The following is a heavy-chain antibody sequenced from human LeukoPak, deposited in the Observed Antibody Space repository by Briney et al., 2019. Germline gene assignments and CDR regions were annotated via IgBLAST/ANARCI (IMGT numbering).Heavy chain of an antibody. V-gene: IGHV3-7*01. CDR3: ARVGQWLPDFDY. J-gene: IGHJ4*02. CDR1: GFTFSSYA. CDR2: IKQDGSEK. Sequence: PGGSLRLSCAASGFTFSSYAMHWVRQAPGKGPEWVANIKQDGSEKYYVDSVKGRFTISRDNAKNSLYLQMNSLRAEDTAVYYCARVGQWLPDFDYWGQGTLVTVSS. D-gene: IGHD6-19*01.